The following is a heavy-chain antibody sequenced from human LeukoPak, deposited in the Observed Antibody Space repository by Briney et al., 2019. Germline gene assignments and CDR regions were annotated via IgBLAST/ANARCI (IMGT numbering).Heavy chain of an antibody. Sequence: GGSLRLSCAASGFAFSVYSMNWVRQAPGKGLEWISYITSDRNTIYYADSVRGRFTISRDNAKKSVYLELSNLRADDTAMYYCARSTEWFADYWGQGTLVTVSS. CDR1: GFAFSVYS. V-gene: IGHV3-48*01. CDR3: ARSTEWFADY. CDR2: ITSDRNTI. D-gene: IGHD3-3*01. J-gene: IGHJ4*02.